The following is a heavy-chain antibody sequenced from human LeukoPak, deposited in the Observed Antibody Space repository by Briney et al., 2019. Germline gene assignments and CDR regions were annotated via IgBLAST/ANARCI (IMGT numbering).Heavy chain of an antibody. V-gene: IGHV1-18*01. CDR3: ARSSPTYYFDSSGYYYGDY. Sequence: VASVKVSCKASGYTFTSYGISWVRQAPGQGLEWMGWISAYNGNTNYAQKLQGRVTMTTDTSTSTAYMELRSLRSDDTAVYYCARSSPTYYFDSSGYYYGDYWGQGTLVIVSS. CDR1: GYTFTSYG. D-gene: IGHD3-22*01. CDR2: ISAYNGNT. J-gene: IGHJ4*02.